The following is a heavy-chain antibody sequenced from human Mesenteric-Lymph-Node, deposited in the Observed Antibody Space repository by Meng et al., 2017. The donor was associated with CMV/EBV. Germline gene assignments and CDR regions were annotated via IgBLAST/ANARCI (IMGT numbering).Heavy chain of an antibody. CDR3: TRRITRGSFDS. D-gene: IGHD1-14*01. Sequence: GESLKISCAASGFTFNSYNMNWVRQAPGKGLEWVASISSTSSYIYYADSVRGRFTISRDNAKNSLFLQLDSLRAEDTAVYYCTRRITRGSFDSWGQGTLVTVSS. J-gene: IGHJ4*02. CDR2: ISSTSSYI. V-gene: IGHV3-21*01. CDR1: GFTFNSYN.